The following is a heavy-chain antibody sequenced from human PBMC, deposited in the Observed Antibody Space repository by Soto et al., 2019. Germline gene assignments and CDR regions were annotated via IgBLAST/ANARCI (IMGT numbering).Heavy chain of an antibody. CDR1: GYTFTSYG. CDR3: ARDTYGGNSIHAFDI. J-gene: IGHJ3*02. D-gene: IGHD4-17*01. CDR2: ISAYNGNT. Sequence: VASVKVSCKASGYTFTSYGISWVRQAPGQGLEWMGWISAYNGNTNYAQKLQGRVTMTTDTSTSTAYMELRSLRSDDTAVDYCARDTYGGNSIHAFDIWGQGTMVTVSS. V-gene: IGHV1-18*01.